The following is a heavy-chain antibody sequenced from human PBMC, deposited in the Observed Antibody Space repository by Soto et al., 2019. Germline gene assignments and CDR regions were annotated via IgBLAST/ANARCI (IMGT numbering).Heavy chain of an antibody. CDR2: IIPIFGTA. CDR1: GGTFSSYA. J-gene: IGHJ3*02. D-gene: IGHD3-10*01. Sequence: GASVKVSCKASGGTFSSYAISWVRQAPGQGLEWMGGIIPIFGTANYAQKLQGRVTITADESTSTDYMELSSLRSEDTAVYYCARDQAGSGSYYNEWGAFDIWGQGTMVTVSS. V-gene: IGHV1-69*13. CDR3: ARDQAGSGSYYNEWGAFDI.